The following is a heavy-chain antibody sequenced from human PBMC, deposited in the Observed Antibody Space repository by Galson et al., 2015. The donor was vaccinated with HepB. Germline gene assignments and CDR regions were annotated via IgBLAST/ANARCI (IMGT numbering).Heavy chain of an antibody. J-gene: IGHJ4*02. Sequence: SLRLSCAASGFTFSSYAMHWVRQAPGKGLEWVAVISYDGSNKYYADSVKGRFTISRDNSKNTLYLQMNSLRAEDTAVYYCASCIAAAGHYYFDYWGQGTLVTVSS. D-gene: IGHD6-13*01. CDR2: ISYDGSNK. V-gene: IGHV3-30-3*01. CDR1: GFTFSSYA. CDR3: ASCIAAAGHYYFDY.